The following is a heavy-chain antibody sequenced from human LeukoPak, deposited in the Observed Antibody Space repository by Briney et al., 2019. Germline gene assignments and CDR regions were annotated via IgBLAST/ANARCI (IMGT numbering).Heavy chain of an antibody. V-gene: IGHV4-4*07. J-gene: IGHJ6*03. CDR3: ARVRKDDYDFWSGYSYYMDV. Sequence: SETLSLTCTVSGGSISSYYLSWIRQPAGKGLEWIGRIYTSGSTNYNPSLKSRVTMSVDTSKNQFSLKLSSVAAADTAVYYCARVRKDDYDFWSGYSYYMDVWGKGTTDTVSS. CDR1: GGSISSYY. D-gene: IGHD3-3*01. CDR2: IYTSGST.